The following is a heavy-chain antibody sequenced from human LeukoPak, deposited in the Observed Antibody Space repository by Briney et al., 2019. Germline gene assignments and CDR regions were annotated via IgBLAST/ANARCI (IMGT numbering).Heavy chain of an antibody. V-gene: IGHV4-61*02. CDR3: ARGTVKKSALSMVVAATPHYFDY. CDR2: IYTSGST. Sequence: PSQTLSLTCTVSGGSISSGSYYWSWIRQPAGKGLEWIGRIYTSGSTNYNPSLKSRVTISVDTSKNQFSLKLSSVTAADTAVYYCARGTVKKSALSMVVAATPHYFDYWGQGTLVTVSS. J-gene: IGHJ4*02. CDR1: GGSISSGSYY. D-gene: IGHD2-15*01.